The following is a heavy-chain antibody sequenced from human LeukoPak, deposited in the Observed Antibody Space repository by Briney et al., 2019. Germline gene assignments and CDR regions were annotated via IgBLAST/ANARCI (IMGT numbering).Heavy chain of an antibody. CDR2: INHSGST. CDR3: ARGSIAVARMGYYYYYYGMDV. CDR1: GGSFSGYY. V-gene: IGHV4-34*01. Sequence: PSETLSLTCAVCGGSFSGYYWSWIRQPPGKGLEWIGEINHSGSTNCNPSLKSRVTISVDTSKNQFSLKLSSVTAADTAVYYCARGSIAVARMGYYYYYYGMDVWGQGTTVTVSS. J-gene: IGHJ6*02. D-gene: IGHD6-19*01.